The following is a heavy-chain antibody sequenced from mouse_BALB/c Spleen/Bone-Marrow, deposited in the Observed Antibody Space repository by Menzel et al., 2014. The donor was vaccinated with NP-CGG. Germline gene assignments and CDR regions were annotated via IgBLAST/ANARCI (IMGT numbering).Heavy chain of an antibody. CDR3: TRGLGLH. D-gene: IGHD2-1*01. CDR1: GYTFTDYE. Sequence: VQLQQSGAELVRPGASVKLSCKASGYTFTDYEMHWVKQTPVHGLEWIGVIHPGSGGTAYNQKFKGKATQTADNSSTRAYIDQKSVTSEDCAVYYCTRGLGLHWGKGTTLTVSS. J-gene: IGHJ2*01. CDR2: IHPGSGGT. V-gene: IGHV1-15*01.